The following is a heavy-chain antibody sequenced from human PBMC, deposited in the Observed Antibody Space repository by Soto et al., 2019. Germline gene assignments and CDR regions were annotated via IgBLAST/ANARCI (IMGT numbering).Heavy chain of an antibody. J-gene: IGHJ4*02. CDR3: LYSSSWYYFDY. CDR2: GYYSGST. CDR1: SGSINSNY. D-gene: IGHD6-13*01. V-gene: IGHV4-59*08. Sequence: QVHLQESGPGLVKPSETLSLTCTVSSGSINSNYWSWIRQPPGKGLEWIGYGYYSGSTNYNPSLKSRVTISVDTSKNQFSLKVSSVTAADTAVYYCLYSSSWYYFDYWGQGMLVTVSS.